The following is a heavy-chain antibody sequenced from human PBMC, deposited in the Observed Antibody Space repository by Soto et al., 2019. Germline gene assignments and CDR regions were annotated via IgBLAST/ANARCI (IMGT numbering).Heavy chain of an antibody. J-gene: IGHJ2*01. V-gene: IGHV3-48*01. CDR1: GFTFSSYS. CDR3: ARARYLPNWYFDL. D-gene: IGHD3-16*02. CDR2: ISSSSSTI. Sequence: EVQLVESGGGLVQPGGSLRLSCAASGFTFSSYSMNWVRQAPGKGLEWVSYISSSSSTIYYADSVKGRFTISRDNAKNSLYLQMNSLRAEDTAVYYCARARYLPNWYFDLWGRGTLVTVSS.